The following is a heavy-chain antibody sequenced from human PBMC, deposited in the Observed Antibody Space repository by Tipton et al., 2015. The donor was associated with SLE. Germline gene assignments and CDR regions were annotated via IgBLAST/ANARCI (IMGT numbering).Heavy chain of an antibody. CDR1: GYTFTNYW. CDR3: AKTTVYSNDWPYGDH. V-gene: IGHV5-51*03. Sequence: VQLVQSGAEVRKPGESLKISCKTSGYTFTNYWIGWVRQMPGKGLEWMGNIYPDDSDTRYSPSFQGQVTIPADKSINTAYLQWRSLKASDTAVYYCAKTTVYSNDWPYGDHCGQGTLVTVSS. CDR2: IYPDDSDT. D-gene: IGHD6-19*01. J-gene: IGHJ4*02.